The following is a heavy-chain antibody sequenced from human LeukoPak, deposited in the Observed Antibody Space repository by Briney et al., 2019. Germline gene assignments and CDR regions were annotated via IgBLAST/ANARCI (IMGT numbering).Heavy chain of an antibody. CDR2: IIPIFGTA. Sequence: GASVKVSCKASGGTFSSYAISWVRQAPGQGLEWMGGIIPIFGTANYAQKFQGRVTITADESTSTAYMELSSLRSEDTAVYYCARDPPLGYSGAFGIWGQGTMVTVSS. J-gene: IGHJ3*02. CDR3: ARDPPLGYSGAFGI. V-gene: IGHV1-69*13. CDR1: GGTFSSYA. D-gene: IGHD1-26*01.